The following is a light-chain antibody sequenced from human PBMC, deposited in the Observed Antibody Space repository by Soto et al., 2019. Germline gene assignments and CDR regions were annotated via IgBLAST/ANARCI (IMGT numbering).Light chain of an antibody. J-gene: IGLJ2*01. CDR2: DVS. CDR1: STDVGAYNY. V-gene: IGLV2-11*01. CDR3: CSYAGSYGVV. Sequence: QSALTQPRSVSGSPGQSVTISCTGTSTDVGAYNYASWYQHHPGKAPKLMIYDVSKRPSGVPDRVSGSKSGNTASLTISGLQAEDEADWYCCSYAGSYGVVFGGGTKVTVL.